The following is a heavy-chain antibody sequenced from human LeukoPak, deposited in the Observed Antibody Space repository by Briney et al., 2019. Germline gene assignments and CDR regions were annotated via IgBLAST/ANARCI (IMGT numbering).Heavy chain of an antibody. CDR1: GGTFSSYT. Sequence: RASVKVSCKDSGGTFSSYTISWVRQAPGQGLEWMGRIIPILGIANYAQKFQGRVTTTADKSTSTAYMELSSLRSEDTAVYYCARGLSEYCSSTSCYTLNWFDPWGQGTLVTVSS. V-gene: IGHV1-69*02. D-gene: IGHD2-2*02. CDR3: ARGLSEYCSSTSCYTLNWFDP. CDR2: IIPILGIA. J-gene: IGHJ5*02.